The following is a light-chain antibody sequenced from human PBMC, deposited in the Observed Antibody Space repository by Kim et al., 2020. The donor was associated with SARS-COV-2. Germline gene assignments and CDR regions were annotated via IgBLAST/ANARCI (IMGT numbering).Light chain of an antibody. CDR3: MQPLHSPRT. Sequence: DVVLTQSPLSLPVTPGEPASISCRSSQSLLHSNGFNYLDWFVQKPGQSPQLLIYLGYKRASGVPDRFSGSGSGTDFTLAISRVEADDVGVYYCMQPLHSPRTFGLGTKVDIK. CDR2: LGY. CDR1: QSLLHSNGFNY. V-gene: IGKV2-28*01. J-gene: IGKJ3*01.